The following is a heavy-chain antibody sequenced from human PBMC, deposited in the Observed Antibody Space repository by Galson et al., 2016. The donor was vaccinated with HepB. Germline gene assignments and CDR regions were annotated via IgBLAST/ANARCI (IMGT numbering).Heavy chain of an antibody. CDR1: GGSISSSPYY. CDR3: ATDTTGYQFDF. D-gene: IGHD3-22*01. CDR2: ASYSGNR. J-gene: IGHJ4*02. Sequence: SETLSLTCSVSGGSISSSPYYWNWIRQPPGKGLEWIGSASYSGNRFFNPSLKSRLTISVDTSKNHFSLNLNSVSAADTAVYYCATDTTGYQFDFWGQGTLVTVSS. V-gene: IGHV4-39*02.